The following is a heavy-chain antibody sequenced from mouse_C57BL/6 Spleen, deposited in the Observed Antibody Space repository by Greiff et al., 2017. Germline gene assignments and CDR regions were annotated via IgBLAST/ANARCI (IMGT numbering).Heavy chain of an antibody. J-gene: IGHJ3*01. Sequence: QVQLQQSGAELVRPGTSVKMSCKASGYTFTNYWIGWAKQRPGHGLEWIGDIYPGGGYTNYNEKFKGKATLTADKSSSTAYMQCSSLTSEDSAIYYCARSSYDYDSAWFAYWGQGTLVTVSA. D-gene: IGHD2-4*01. CDR1: GYTFTNYW. V-gene: IGHV1-63*01. CDR3: ARSSYDYDSAWFAY. CDR2: IYPGGGYT.